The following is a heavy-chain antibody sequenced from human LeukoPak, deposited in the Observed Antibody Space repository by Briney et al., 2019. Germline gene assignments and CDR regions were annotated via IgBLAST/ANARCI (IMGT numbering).Heavy chain of an antibody. CDR3: ARAKSYYDFWRRSQYYYYYMDV. D-gene: IGHD3-3*01. CDR2: ISSSGSTI. J-gene: IGHJ6*03. CDR1: GFTFSSYW. V-gene: IGHV3-48*04. Sequence: GGSLRLSCAASGFTFSSYWMSWVRQAPGKGLEWVSYISSSGSTIYYADSVKGRFTISRDNAKNSLYLQMNSLRAEDTAVYYCARAKSYYDFWRRSQYYYYYMDVWGKGTTVTVSS.